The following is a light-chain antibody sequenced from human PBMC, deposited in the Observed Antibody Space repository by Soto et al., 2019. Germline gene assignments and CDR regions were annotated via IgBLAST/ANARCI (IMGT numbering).Light chain of an antibody. Sequence: DIQMTQSPTSLSASVGDRVSITCRASGTINIYLNWYQKKSGEAPKLLIYAASSLQSGVPSRFSGSGAGTGFTLTISSLQPEDFATYYCQQTYSTPGTFGQGTKVEIK. J-gene: IGKJ1*01. CDR2: AAS. CDR3: QQTYSTPGT. CDR1: GTINIY. V-gene: IGKV1-39*01.